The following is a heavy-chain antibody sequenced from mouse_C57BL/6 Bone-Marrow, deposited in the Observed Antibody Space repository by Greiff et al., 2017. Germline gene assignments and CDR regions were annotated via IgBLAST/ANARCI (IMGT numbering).Heavy chain of an antibody. CDR2: IYPRSGNT. CDR3: ARDDYGSPWYFDV. CDR1: GYTFTSYG. D-gene: IGHD1-1*01. Sequence: QVQLQQSGAELARPGASVKLSCKASGYTFTSYGISWVKQRTGQGLEWIGEIYPRSGNTYYNEKFKGKATLTGDKSYSTAYMELRSLTSEDSAVYFCARDDYGSPWYFDVWGTGTTVTVSS. V-gene: IGHV1-81*01. J-gene: IGHJ1*03.